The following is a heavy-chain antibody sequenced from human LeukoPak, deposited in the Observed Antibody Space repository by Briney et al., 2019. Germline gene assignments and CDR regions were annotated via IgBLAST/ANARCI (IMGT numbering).Heavy chain of an antibody. CDR1: GFTFSSYA. CDR2: VSGSNGNT. J-gene: IGHJ5*02. V-gene: IGHV3-23*01. Sequence: PGGSLRLSCAASGFTFSSYAMSWVRQAPGEGLEWVSTVSGSNGNTHYADSVKGQFTISRDNSKNTLYLQMNSLRAEDTAVYYCVRESPVAAVGRSWFDPWGQGTLVTVSS. CDR3: VRESPVAAVGRSWFDP. D-gene: IGHD6-13*01.